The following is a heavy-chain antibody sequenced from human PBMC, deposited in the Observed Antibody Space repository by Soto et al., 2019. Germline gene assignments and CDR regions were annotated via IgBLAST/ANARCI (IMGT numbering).Heavy chain of an antibody. J-gene: IGHJ6*02. CDR3: ARSGIAVAGRPYYYGMDV. CDR1: GGSISSYY. CDR2: IYYSGST. V-gene: IGHV4-59*01. Sequence: QVQLQESGPGLVKPSETLSLTCTVSGGSISSYYWSWIRQPPGKGLEWIGYIYYSGSTNYKPSLKSRVTISVDTSKNQFSLKLSSVTAADTAVYYCARSGIAVAGRPYYYGMDVWGQGTTVTVSS. D-gene: IGHD6-19*01.